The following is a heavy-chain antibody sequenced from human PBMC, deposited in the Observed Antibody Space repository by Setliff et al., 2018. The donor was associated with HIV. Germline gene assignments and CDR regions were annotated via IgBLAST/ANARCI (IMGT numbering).Heavy chain of an antibody. CDR3: ARDRGILSNWLYYFDS. CDR1: GDSISSSAYY. CDR2: MHNSGST. D-gene: IGHD6-13*01. Sequence: PSETLSLTCTVSGDSISSSAYYWGWIRQPPGKGLEWIGSMHNSGSTYYNPSLKSRVTISVDTSKNQFSLNLNSVTAADTALYYCARDRGILSNWLYYFDSWGQGTLVTVSS. J-gene: IGHJ4*02. V-gene: IGHV4-39*07.